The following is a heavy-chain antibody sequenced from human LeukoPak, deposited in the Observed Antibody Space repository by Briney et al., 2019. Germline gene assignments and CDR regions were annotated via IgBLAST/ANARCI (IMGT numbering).Heavy chain of an antibody. J-gene: IGHJ5*02. CDR3: ARGYYDSSGYLISYNWFDP. V-gene: IGHV4-59*01. CDR1: GGSISHYY. Sequence: SETLSLTCTVSGGSISHYYWSWIRQPPGKGLEWIGYIYYSGSTNYNPSLKSRVTISVDTSKNQFSLKLSSVTAADTAVYYCARGYYDSSGYLISYNWFDPWGQGTLVTVSS. D-gene: IGHD3-22*01. CDR2: IYYSGST.